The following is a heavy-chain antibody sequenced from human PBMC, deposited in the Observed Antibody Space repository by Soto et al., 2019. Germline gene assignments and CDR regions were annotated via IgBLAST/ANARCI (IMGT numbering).Heavy chain of an antibody. D-gene: IGHD6-25*01. CDR1: GGSISSGGYY. CDR2: IYYSGST. CDR3: ARGQYLGLITVERLHAKSTIFDE. Sequence: SETLSLTCTVSGGSISSGGYYWSWIRQHPGKGLEWIGYIYYSGSTYYNPSIKSRVTISVDTSKNQFSLKLSSVTAADTAVYYCARGQYLGLITVERLHAKSTIFDEWDQGTRVSVST. J-gene: IGHJ4*02. V-gene: IGHV4-31*03.